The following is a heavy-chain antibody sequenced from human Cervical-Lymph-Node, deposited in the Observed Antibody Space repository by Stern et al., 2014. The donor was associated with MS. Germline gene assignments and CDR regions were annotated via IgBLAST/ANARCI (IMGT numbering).Heavy chain of an antibody. J-gene: IGHJ6*02. CDR2: ISPYNGKT. D-gene: IGHD3-3*01. Sequence: QVQLVQSGPEVKKPGASVKVSCRASGYTFSDYGISWVRQAPGQGLEWMGWISPYNGKTSYSQTLQGRVTMTTDTSTSTAYMELRSLRADDTAVYYCAREGVITVFASAHYYYYGMDVWGQGTTVTVFS. CDR1: GYTFSDYG. V-gene: IGHV1-18*01. CDR3: AREGVITVFASAHYYYYGMDV.